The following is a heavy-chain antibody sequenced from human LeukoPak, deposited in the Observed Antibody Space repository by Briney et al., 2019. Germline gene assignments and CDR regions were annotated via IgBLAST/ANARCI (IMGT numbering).Heavy chain of an antibody. CDR2: IYYSGST. CDR3: ATGIVGAPTPFDP. CDR1: GGSISSGDYY. J-gene: IGHJ5*02. Sequence: KPSETLSLTCTVSGGSISSGDYYWSWIRQPPGKGLEWIGYIYYSGSTYYNPSLKSRVTISVDTSKNQFSLKLSSVTAADTAVYYCATGIVGAPTPFDPWGQGTLVTVSS. D-gene: IGHD1-26*01. V-gene: IGHV4-30-4*02.